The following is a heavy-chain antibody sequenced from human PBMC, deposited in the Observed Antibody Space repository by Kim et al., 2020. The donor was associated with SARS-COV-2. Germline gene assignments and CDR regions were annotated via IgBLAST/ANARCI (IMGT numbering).Heavy chain of an antibody. CDR2: IYNSGST. Sequence: SETLSLTCAVSGGSISSSNWWCWVRPPPGRGLGLMGVIYNSGSTNYNSSIKSRVTIAVDKSKNQFSLKLSSVTAAATALYYCAREVVGATWDYYYYYGMDVGGRGTTVTVSS. J-gene: IGHJ6*02. CDR3: AREVVGATWDYYYYYGMDV. CDR1: GGSISSSNW. D-gene: IGHD1-26*01. V-gene: IGHV4-4*02.